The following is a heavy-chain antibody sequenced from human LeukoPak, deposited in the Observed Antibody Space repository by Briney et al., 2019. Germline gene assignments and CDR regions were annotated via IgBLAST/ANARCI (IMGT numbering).Heavy chain of an antibody. J-gene: IGHJ4*02. CDR3: ARSKSFDYGDYGWFVY. D-gene: IGHD4-17*01. Sequence: PSETLSLTCTVSGGSISRYYWSWIRQPPGKGLEWIGYVYYSGSTNYNPSLKSRVTISVDTSKNQFSLNLTSMTAADTAVYFCARSKSFDYGDYGWFVYWGQGTLVTVS. CDR1: GGSISRYY. V-gene: IGHV4-59*08. CDR2: VYYSGST.